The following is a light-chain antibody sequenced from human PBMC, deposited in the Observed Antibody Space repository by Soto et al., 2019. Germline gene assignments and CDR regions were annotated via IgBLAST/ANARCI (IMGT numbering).Light chain of an antibody. CDR1: QRVLHSSNNRNY. CDR3: QQYYWTPST. CDR2: WTS. J-gene: IGKJ1*01. Sequence: DIVMTQSPDSLAVSLGERATINCKSSQRVLHSSNNRNYLAWFQQKPGQPPKLLIYWTSTRESGVPARFAGSGSGTDFTLTISSLQAEAVAVYYCQQYYWTPSTFGQGTKVEIK. V-gene: IGKV4-1*01.